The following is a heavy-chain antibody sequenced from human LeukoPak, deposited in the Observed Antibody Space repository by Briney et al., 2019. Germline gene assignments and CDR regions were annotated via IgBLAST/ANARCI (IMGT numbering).Heavy chain of an antibody. CDR1: GFTFSSYA. CDR2: ISYDGSNK. CDR3: AGEPDYYGMDV. J-gene: IGHJ6*02. D-gene: IGHD1-14*01. V-gene: IGHV3-30-3*01. Sequence: PGGSLRLSCAASGFTFSSYAMHWVRQAPGKGLEWVAVISYDGSNKYYADSVKGRFTISRDNSKNTLYLQMNSLRAEDTAVYYCAGEPDYYGMDVWGQGTTVTVSS.